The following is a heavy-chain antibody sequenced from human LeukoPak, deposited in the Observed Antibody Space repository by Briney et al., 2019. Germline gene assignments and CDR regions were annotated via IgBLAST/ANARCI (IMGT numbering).Heavy chain of an antibody. CDR2: IYHCGNT. V-gene: IGHV4-38-2*02. J-gene: IGHJ4*02. CDR3: ARAGYGDSDFDY. D-gene: IGHD4-17*01. Sequence: PSETLSLTCTVSGYSISTSYYWGWIRQPPGKGLEWIGSIYHCGNTYYNPSLKSRVTISVDTSKNQFSLRLNSVTAADTAAYYCARAGYGDSDFDYWGQGTLVTVSS. CDR1: GYSISTSYY.